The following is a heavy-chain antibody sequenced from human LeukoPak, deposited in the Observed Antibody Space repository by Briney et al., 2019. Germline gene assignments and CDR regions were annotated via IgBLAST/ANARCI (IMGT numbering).Heavy chain of an antibody. J-gene: IGHJ5*02. Sequence: GASVKVSCKASGYTFTSYGISWVRQAPGQGLEWMGWISAYNGNTNYAQKLQGRVTMTTDTSTSTAYMELRSLRSDDTAVYYCARDTVGATTHWFDPGAREPWSPSPQ. CDR2: ISAYNGNT. V-gene: IGHV1-18*01. D-gene: IGHD1-26*01. CDR1: GYTFTSYG. CDR3: ARDTVGATTHWFDP.